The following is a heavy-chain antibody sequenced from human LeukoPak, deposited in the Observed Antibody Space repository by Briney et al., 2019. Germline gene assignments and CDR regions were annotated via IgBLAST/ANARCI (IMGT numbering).Heavy chain of an antibody. V-gene: IGHV3-23*01. J-gene: IGHJ4*02. D-gene: IGHD1-26*01. CDR3: AAKGNGHTGIYVFAQ. CDR2: ISGSGAGT. CDR1: GFTFSSYA. Sequence: GGSLRLSCRASGFTFSSYAMSWVRQAPGKGLEWVSGISGSGAGTYYADSVKGRFTISRDNSENTLDLQMNSLRAEDTAVYYCAAKGNGHTGIYVFAQWGQGTLVTVSP.